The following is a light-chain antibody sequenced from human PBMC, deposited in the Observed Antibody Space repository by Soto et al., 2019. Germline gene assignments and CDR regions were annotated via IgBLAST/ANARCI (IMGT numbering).Light chain of an antibody. CDR3: QQYGSAPWT. CDR1: QSVSSSY. J-gene: IGKJ1*01. Sequence: EIVLTQSPGTLSLSPGERATLSCRASQSVSSSYLGWYQQKPGQAPRLLIYGASSRATGIPDRFSGSGSGTDFTLTISIQEPEGYAVYYCQQYGSAPWTFGQGTKVEIK. V-gene: IGKV3-20*01. CDR2: GAS.